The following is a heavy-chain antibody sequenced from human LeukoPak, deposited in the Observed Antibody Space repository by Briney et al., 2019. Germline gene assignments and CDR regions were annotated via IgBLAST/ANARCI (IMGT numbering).Heavy chain of an antibody. D-gene: IGHD3-10*01. CDR3: ARGEGLLWFEESSQNDAFDI. V-gene: IGHV4-61*02. CDR1: GGSISSGSYY. J-gene: IGHJ3*02. Sequence: SETLSLTCTVSGGSISSGSYYWSWIRQPAGKGLERIGRIYTSGSTNYNPSLKSRVTISVDTSKNQFSLKLSSVTAADTAVYYCARGEGLLWFEESSQNDAFDIWGQGTMVTVSS. CDR2: IYTSGST.